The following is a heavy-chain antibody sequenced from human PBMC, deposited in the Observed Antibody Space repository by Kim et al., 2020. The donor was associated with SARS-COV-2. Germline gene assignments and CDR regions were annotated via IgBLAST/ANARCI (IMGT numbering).Heavy chain of an antibody. J-gene: IGHJ3*02. V-gene: IGHV7-4-1*02. CDR1: GYTFTSYA. Sequence: ASVKVSCKASGYTFTSYAMNWVRQAPGQGLEWMGWINTNTGNPTYAQGFTGRFVFSLYTSVSTAYLQISSLKAEDTAVYYCARDHFAHYYGSGSPGAFDIWGQGTMVTVSS. CDR2: INTNTGNP. D-gene: IGHD3-10*01. CDR3: ARDHFAHYYGSGSPGAFDI.